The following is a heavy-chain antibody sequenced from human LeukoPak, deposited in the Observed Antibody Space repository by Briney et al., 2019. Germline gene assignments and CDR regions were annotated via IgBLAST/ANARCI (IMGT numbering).Heavy chain of an antibody. Sequence: GGSLRLSCAASGFTFSSYAMHWVRQAPGKGLEWVAVISYDGSNKYYADSVKGRFTISRDNSKNTLYLQMNGLRAEDTAVYYCARAPLAVAATTYFDYWGQGTLVTVSS. J-gene: IGHJ4*02. CDR2: ISYDGSNK. CDR1: GFTFSSYA. CDR3: ARAPLAVAATTYFDY. V-gene: IGHV3-30*04. D-gene: IGHD2-15*01.